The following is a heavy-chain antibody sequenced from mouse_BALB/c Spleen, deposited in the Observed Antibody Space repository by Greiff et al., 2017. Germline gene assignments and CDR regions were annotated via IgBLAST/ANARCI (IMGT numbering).Heavy chain of an antibody. Sequence: VQLQQSGPELVKPGASVKIPCKASGYTFTDYNMDWVKQSPGKSLEWIGDINPNIGGTNYNQKLKGKVTLTVDKSSSTVYMELLSLTSEDTAVYYCARSEGIANGHCDAMDYWGQGTSVTVSS. V-gene: IGHV1-18*01. CDR3: ARSEGIANGHCDAMDY. J-gene: IGHJ4*01. CDR1: GYTFTDYN. CDR2: INPNIGGT.